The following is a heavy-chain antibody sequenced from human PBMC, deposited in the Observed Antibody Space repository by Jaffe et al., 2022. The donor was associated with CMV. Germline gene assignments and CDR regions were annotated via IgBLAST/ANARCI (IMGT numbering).Heavy chain of an antibody. D-gene: IGHD2-2*02. Sequence: QVQLQQWGAGLLKPSETLSLTCAVYGGSFSGYYWSWIRQPPGKGLEWIGEINHSGSTNYNPSLKSRVTISVDTSKNQFSLKLSSVTAADTAVYYCARGLRVRSYCSSTSCHTRGYGMDVWGQGTTVTVSS. CDR2: INHSGST. CDR1: GGSFSGYY. J-gene: IGHJ6*02. V-gene: IGHV4-34*01. CDR3: ARGLRVRSYCSSTSCHTRGYGMDV.